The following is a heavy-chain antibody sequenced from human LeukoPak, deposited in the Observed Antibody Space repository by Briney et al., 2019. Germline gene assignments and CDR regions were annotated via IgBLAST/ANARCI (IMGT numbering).Heavy chain of an antibody. D-gene: IGHD1-26*01. J-gene: IGHJ4*02. CDR3: ARGGGSYGSHFDY. V-gene: IGHV3-7*01. Sequence: GGSLRLSCAASGFTFSSYWMSWVRQAPGKGLEWVANIKQDGSEKYYVDSVKGRITISRDNAKNSLYLQMNSLRAEDTAVYYCARGGGSYGSHFDYWGQGTLVTVSS. CDR1: GFTFSSYW. CDR2: IKQDGSEK.